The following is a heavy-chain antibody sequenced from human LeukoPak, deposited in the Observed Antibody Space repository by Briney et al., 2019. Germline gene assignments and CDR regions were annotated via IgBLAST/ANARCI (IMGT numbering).Heavy chain of an antibody. D-gene: IGHD3-10*01. Sequence: GASVRPSCKPSGPPFTRYYIHWLSQAPGQRLEWMRIFNPSDGSTSYAQKFQGRVTMTMDTSTSTVCMELSSLRSEDTAVYYCAREGRVRGVIQPQSFDYWGQGTLVTVSS. J-gene: IGHJ4*02. V-gene: IGHV1-46*01. CDR3: AREGRVRGVIQPQSFDY. CDR2: FNPSDGST. CDR1: GPPFTRYY.